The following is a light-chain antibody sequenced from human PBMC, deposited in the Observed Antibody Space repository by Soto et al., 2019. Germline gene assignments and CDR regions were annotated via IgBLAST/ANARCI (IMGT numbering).Light chain of an antibody. Sequence: DIQMTQSPSTLSASVGDRVTITCRASQSVSGWLAWYQRKPGKAPKFLIYDVSSLGSGVPSRFSGSGSGTEFTLTISSLQPDDLATYYCQHYNSYPYTFGQGTKLEIK. CDR2: DVS. V-gene: IGKV1-5*01. CDR3: QHYNSYPYT. CDR1: QSVSGW. J-gene: IGKJ2*01.